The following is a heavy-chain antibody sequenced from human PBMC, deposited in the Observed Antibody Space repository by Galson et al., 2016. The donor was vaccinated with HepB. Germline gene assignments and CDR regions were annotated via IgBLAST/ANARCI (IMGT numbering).Heavy chain of an antibody. CDR1: GASRFGGFW. CDR2: INPGDSDV. Sequence: QSGAEVKRPGDSLKMSCKVSGASRFGGFWIGWVRHRPGQGLQWLGIINPGDSDVKIGPSVRGPIPISVDRSTTNVFLHWHSLEPSATATYFCGRHVDSPLPRRAFEVWGQGTSVTVS. D-gene: IGHD3-22*01. CDR3: GRHVDSPLPRRAFEV. V-gene: IGHV5-51*01. J-gene: IGHJ3*01.